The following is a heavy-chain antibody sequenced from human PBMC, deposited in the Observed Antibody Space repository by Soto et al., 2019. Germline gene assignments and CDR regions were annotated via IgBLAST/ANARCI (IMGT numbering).Heavy chain of an antibody. V-gene: IGHV1-8*01. J-gene: IGHJ5*02. D-gene: IGHD5-18*01. CDR2: MNPGSGDT. CDR3: ARMESFGSLNWFDP. Sequence: ASVKVSCKASGYTFTNNDVSWVRQATGQGLEWMGWMNPGSGDTGYAQKFQGRVTMTRDISVATAYMELNSLTSEDTAIYYCARMESFGSLNWFDPWGQGTLVTVSS. CDR1: GYTFTNND.